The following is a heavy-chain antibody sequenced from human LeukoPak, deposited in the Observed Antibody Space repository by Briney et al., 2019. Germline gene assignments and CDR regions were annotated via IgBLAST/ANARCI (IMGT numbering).Heavy chain of an antibody. J-gene: IGHJ4*02. CDR2: ISYYGSNK. D-gene: IGHD2-21*01. CDR3: AILVAYVVDY. Sequence: PGRPLRLSCAASGFTFSSYHMHWVPQSPGKGLEGVTVISYYGSNKYYAVSVKGRFTISRDNSKSPLYLQTNGLRAQDTAVYYCAILVAYVVDYWGQGTLVTVSS. CDR1: GFTFSSYH. V-gene: IGHV3-30*03.